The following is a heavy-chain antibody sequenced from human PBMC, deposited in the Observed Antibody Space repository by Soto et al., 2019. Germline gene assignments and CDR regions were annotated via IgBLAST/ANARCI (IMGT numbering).Heavy chain of an antibody. CDR3: ARGGQLVNYYYYGMDV. CDR2: IIPIFGTA. V-gene: IGHV1-69*13. CDR1: GGTFSSYA. Sequence: SVKVSCKASGGTFSSYAISWVRQAPGQGPERMGGIIPIFGTANYAQKFQGRVTITADESTSTAYMELSSLRSEDTAVYYCARGGQLVNYYYYGMDVWGQGTTVTVSS. D-gene: IGHD6-6*01. J-gene: IGHJ6*02.